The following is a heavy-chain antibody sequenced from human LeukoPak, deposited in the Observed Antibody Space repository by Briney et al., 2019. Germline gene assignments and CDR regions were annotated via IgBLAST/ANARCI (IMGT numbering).Heavy chain of an antibody. J-gene: IGHJ4*02. CDR3: AKGSSSGWYDSFDY. CDR2: MSGSGGST. CDR1: GFTFNSYA. D-gene: IGHD6-19*01. Sequence: GGSLRLSCAASGFTFNSYAMSWVRQAQGKGLEWVSAMSGSGGSTYHADSVKGRVTISRDNSKNTLYLEMNSLRAEDTAVYYCAKGSSSGWYDSFDYWGQGTLVTVSS. V-gene: IGHV3-23*01.